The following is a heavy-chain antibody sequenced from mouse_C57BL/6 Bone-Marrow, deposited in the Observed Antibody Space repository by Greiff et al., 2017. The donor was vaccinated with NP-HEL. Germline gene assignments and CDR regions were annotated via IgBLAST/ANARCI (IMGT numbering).Heavy chain of an antibody. D-gene: IGHD1-1*01. CDR1: GYAFTDYN. CDR2: INPNYGTT. J-gene: IGHJ4*01. CDR3: ARSGRFTTVVAHYAMDY. V-gene: IGHV1-39*01. Sequence: EVQLQQSGPELVKPGASVKISCKASGYAFTDYNMNWVKQSNGKSLEWIGVINPNYGTTSYNQKFKGKATLTADPSSSTAYMQLTSLTSEVSAVYYCARSGRFTTVVAHYAMDYWGQGTSVTVSS.